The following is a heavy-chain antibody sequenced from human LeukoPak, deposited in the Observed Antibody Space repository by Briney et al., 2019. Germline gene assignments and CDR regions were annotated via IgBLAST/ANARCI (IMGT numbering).Heavy chain of an antibody. D-gene: IGHD3-22*01. Sequence: SETLSLTCTVSCGSISSYYWSWIRQPPGKGLEWIGYIYYSGSTNYNPSLKSRVTISVDTSKNQFSLKLSSVTAADTAVYYCARGSYKYYYDTREAFDIWGQGTMVTVSS. V-gene: IGHV4-59*01. CDR3: ARGSYKYYYDTREAFDI. J-gene: IGHJ3*02. CDR2: IYYSGST. CDR1: CGSISSYY.